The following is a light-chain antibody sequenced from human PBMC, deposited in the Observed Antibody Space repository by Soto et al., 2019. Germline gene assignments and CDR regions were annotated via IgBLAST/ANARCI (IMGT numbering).Light chain of an antibody. J-gene: IGLJ3*02. CDR3: CSYAGSGTLV. CDR1: SSDVGSYNL. CDR2: EGS. V-gene: IGLV2-23*01. Sequence: QSALTQPASVSGSPGQSITISCTGTSSDVGSYNLVSWYQQHPGKAPKLMIYEGSERPSGVSNRFSGSKSGYTASLTISGLQAEDEADYYCCSYAGSGTLVFGGGTKLTVL.